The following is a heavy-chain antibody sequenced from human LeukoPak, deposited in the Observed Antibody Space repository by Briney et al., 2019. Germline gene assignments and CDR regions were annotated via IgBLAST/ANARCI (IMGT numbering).Heavy chain of an antibody. CDR3: ARVPRYYDFWSGYSDY. V-gene: IGHV1-8*03. Sequence: ASVKVSCKASGYTFTSYDINWVRQATGQGLEWMGWMNPNSGNTDYAQKFQGRVTITRNTSISTAYMELSSLRSEDTAVYYCARVPRYYDFWSGYSDYWGQGTLVTVSS. CDR1: GYTFTSYD. D-gene: IGHD3-3*01. CDR2: MNPNSGNT. J-gene: IGHJ4*02.